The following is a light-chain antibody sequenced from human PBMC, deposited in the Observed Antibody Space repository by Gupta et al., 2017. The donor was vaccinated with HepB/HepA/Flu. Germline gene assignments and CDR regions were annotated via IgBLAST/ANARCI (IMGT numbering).Light chain of an antibody. Sequence: DIQMTQSPSSLSASVGDRVTITCQASQDINNFFNWYQLKPGKAPKLLIFDASNLETGVPTRFSGSGSGTDFTFTISSLQSEDIATYYCQQYDNLPITFGQGTRLDIK. J-gene: IGKJ5*01. CDR1: QDINNF. CDR2: DAS. CDR3: QQYDNLPIT. V-gene: IGKV1-33*01.